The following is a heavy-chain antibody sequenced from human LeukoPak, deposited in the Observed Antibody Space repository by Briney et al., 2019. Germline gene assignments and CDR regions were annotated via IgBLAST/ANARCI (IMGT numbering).Heavy chain of an antibody. D-gene: IGHD3-22*01. CDR2: ISAYNGNT. CDR1: GYTFTSYG. J-gene: IGHJ4*02. V-gene: IGHV1-18*01. Sequence: ASVKVSCKASGYTFTSYGISWVRQAPGQGLEWMGWISAYNGNTNYAQKLRGRVTMTTDTSTSTAYMELRSLRSDDTAVYYCARDVGLNSRIYDSSGYDDYWGQGTLVTVSS. CDR3: ARDVGLNSRIYDSSGYDDY.